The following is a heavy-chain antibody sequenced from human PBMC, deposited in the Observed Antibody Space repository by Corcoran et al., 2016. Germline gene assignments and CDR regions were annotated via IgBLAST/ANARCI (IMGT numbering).Heavy chain of an antibody. J-gene: IGHJ4*02. V-gene: IGHV4-34*01. CDR1: GGSFSGYY. CDR2: INHSGST. Sequence: QVQLQQWGAGLLKPSETLSLTCAVYGGSFSGYYWSWIRQPPGKGLEWIGEINHSGSTNYNPSLKSRVTISVDTSKNQFSRKLSSVTAADTAVYYCARAGAGGPYYFDYWGQGTLVTVSS. CDR3: ARAGAGGPYYFDY. D-gene: IGHD6-19*01.